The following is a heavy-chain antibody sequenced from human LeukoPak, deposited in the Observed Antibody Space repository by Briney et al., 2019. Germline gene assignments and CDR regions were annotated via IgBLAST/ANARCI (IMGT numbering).Heavy chain of an antibody. V-gene: IGHV4-59*01. J-gene: IGHJ6*03. Sequence: SETLSLTCTVSGGSISSYYWSWIRQPPGKGLEWIGYIYYSGSTNYNPSLKSRVTISVDTSKNQFSLKLSSVTAADTAVYYCAREGYCSSTSCSYYYYYYMDVWGKGTTVTVSS. CDR2: IYYSGST. D-gene: IGHD2-2*01. CDR3: AREGYCSSTSCSYYYYYYMDV. CDR1: GGSISSYY.